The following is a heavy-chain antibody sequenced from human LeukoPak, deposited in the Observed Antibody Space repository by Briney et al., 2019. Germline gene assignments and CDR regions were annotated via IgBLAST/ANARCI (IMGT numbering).Heavy chain of an antibody. V-gene: IGHV4-38-2*01. J-gene: IGHJ4*02. CDR2: IHYSGNT. Sequence: SETLSLTCAVSGYSISNGYYWGWIRQPPGKGLEWIASIHYSGNTHYNPSLKSRATMSVDTSKNQFSLSLRSVTAADTAMYYCARHHYYDSTGYYRFDYWGPGTLVTVSS. CDR3: ARHHYYDSTGYYRFDY. D-gene: IGHD3-22*01. CDR1: GYSISNGYY.